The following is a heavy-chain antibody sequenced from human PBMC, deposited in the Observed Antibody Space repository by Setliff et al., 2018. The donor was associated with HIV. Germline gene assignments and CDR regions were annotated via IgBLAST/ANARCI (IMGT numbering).Heavy chain of an antibody. CDR2: VNHNGGT. CDR3: TRKKTGQFGAFNM. V-gene: IGHV4-34*01. J-gene: IGHJ3*02. Sequence: SETLSLTCAVYGGSFSGYYWSWIRQPPGTGLEWIGEVNHNGGTNYNPSLKSRVVVSVDRSKNQFSLKLISVTAADTAVYYCTRKKTGQFGAFNMWGRGTLVTVSS. CDR1: GGSFSGYY. D-gene: IGHD7-27*01.